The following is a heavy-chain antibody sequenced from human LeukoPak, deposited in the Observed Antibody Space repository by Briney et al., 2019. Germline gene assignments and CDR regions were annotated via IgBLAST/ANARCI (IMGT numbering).Heavy chain of an antibody. CDR1: GFTFSTYA. V-gene: IGHV3-23*01. CDR3: VKASSSSPQYNWFDA. D-gene: IGHD6-6*01. CDR2: VSGTGGRT. Sequence: GGSLRLSCAASGFTFSTYAMSWVRQAPGKGLEWVSVVSGTGGRTYYADSVKGRFTISRGNSKNTLYLQMNSLRAEDTALYYCVKASSSSPQYNWFDAWGQGTLVTVSS. J-gene: IGHJ5*02.